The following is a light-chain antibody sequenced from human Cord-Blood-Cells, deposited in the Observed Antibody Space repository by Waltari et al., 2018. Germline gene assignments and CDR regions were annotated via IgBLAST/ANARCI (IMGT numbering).Light chain of an antibody. J-gene: IGKJ4*01. CDR2: GAS. CDR1: QSVRSN. Sequence: EIVMTQSPATLSVSPGETATLSCRASQSVRSNLAWYQQKPGQAPRLLIYGASTRATGIPARFSGSGSGTEFTLTISSLQSEDFAVYYCQQDNNWPLTFGGGTKVEIK. CDR3: QQDNNWPLT. V-gene: IGKV3-15*01.